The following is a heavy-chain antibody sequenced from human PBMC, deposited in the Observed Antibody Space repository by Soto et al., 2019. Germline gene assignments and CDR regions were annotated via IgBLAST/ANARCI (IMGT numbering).Heavy chain of an antibody. D-gene: IGHD2-15*01. CDR1: GGSISSSSYY. CDR2: IYYSGST. CDR3: ARQKVVVAATRFVFDY. Sequence: QLQLQESGPGLVKPSETLSLTCTVSGGSISSSSYYWGWIRQPPGKGLEWIGSIYYSGSTYYNPSLKSRVTIAVDTSKNQCSLELSSVTAADTAVYYCARQKVVVAATRFVFDYWGQGTLVTVSS. V-gene: IGHV4-39*01. J-gene: IGHJ4*02.